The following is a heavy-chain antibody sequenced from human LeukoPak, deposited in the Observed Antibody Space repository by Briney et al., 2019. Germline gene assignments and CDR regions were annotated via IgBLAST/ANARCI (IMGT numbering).Heavy chain of an antibody. J-gene: IGHJ4*02. CDR2: INAGNGNT. D-gene: IGHD3-22*01. Sequence: GASVKVSCKASGYTFTSYAMHWVRQAPGQRLEWMGWINAGNGNTKYSQEFQGRVTITRDTSASTAYMELSSLRSEDMAVYYCAGGDYYDSSGYYSFYYWGQGTLVTVSS. CDR3: AGGDYYDSSGYYSFYY. V-gene: IGHV1-3*03. CDR1: GYTFTSYA.